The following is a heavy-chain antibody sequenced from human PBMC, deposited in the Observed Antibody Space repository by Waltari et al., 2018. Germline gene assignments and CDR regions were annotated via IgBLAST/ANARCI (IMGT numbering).Heavy chain of an antibody. CDR1: GGSLSRGGVS. V-gene: IGHV4-31*11. Sequence: QVQLQESGPGLVKPSQTLSLTCAFSGGSLSRGGVSWPWIRQRPGTGLEWIGNIYPSGNMFYNPSLRSRASMSVDTSKNQFSLRLTSVTAADTAVYYCAIDRNTRFDPWGQGTLVTVSS. CDR2: IYPSGNM. CDR3: AIDRNTRFDP. D-gene: IGHD5-18*01. J-gene: IGHJ5*02.